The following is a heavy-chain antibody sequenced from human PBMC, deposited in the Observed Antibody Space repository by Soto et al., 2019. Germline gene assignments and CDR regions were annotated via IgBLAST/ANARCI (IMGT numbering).Heavy chain of an antibody. J-gene: IGHJ4*02. CDR1: GFTFSNYA. V-gene: IGHV3-23*01. D-gene: IGHD3-22*01. CDR3: AKDLRGYPNYFHF. Sequence: EVQLLQSGGGLVQPGGSLRLSCAASGFTFSNYAMSWVRQAPGKGLEWVSGIYGSGASTYYADSVRGRFTISRDNCKHTLYLQMSRLRAEDTAVYYCAKDLRGYPNYFHFWGQGTLVTVSS. CDR2: IYGSGAST.